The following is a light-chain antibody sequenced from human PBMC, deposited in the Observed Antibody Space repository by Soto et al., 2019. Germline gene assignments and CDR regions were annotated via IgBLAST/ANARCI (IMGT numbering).Light chain of an antibody. J-gene: IGKJ5*01. CDR3: QQRNSRPSIT. Sequence: ESVMTQSPPTLSLSPGERVPLSCRASQSVSSSYLAWYQQKPGQAPRLLIYDASSRATGIPARFSGSGAGTDFTLTISSLEPEDFAVYYCQQRNSRPSITFGQGTRLEIK. V-gene: IGKV3D-20*02. CDR1: QSVSSSY. CDR2: DAS.